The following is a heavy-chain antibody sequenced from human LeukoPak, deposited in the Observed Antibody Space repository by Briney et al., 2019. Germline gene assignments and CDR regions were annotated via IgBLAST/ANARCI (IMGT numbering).Heavy chain of an antibody. V-gene: IGHV3-30*18. CDR3: AKVEGDDGVTDADYYYYYMDV. D-gene: IGHD1-14*01. CDR1: GFTFSIYE. Sequence: GGSLRLSCAASGFTFSIYEMNWVRQAPGKGLEWVAIISYDGSNKYYADSVKGRFTISRDNSRNTLYLQMNSMRAEDTAVYYCAKVEGDDGVTDADYYYYYMDVWGKGTTVTVSS. CDR2: ISYDGSNK. J-gene: IGHJ6*03.